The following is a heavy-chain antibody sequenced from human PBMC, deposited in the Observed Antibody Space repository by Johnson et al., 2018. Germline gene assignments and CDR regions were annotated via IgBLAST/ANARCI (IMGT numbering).Heavy chain of an antibody. Sequence: QVQLVESGAEVKKPGASVKVSCKASGYTFTSYDINWVRQATGQGLEWMGWMNPNSGNTGYAQKFQGRVTMTRNTSISTAYMELSSLRSEDTAVYYCASSGTTVGPNYYYYGMDVWGQGTTVTVSS. V-gene: IGHV1-8*01. J-gene: IGHJ6*02. CDR1: GYTFTSYD. CDR2: MNPNSGNT. CDR3: ASSGTTVGPNYYYYGMDV. D-gene: IGHD4-11*01.